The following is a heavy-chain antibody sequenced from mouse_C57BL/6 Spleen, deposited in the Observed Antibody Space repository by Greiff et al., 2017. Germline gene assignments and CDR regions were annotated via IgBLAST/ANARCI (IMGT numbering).Heavy chain of an antibody. Sequence: QVQLKQPGAELVMPGASVKLSCKASGYTFTSYWMHWVKQRPGQGLEWIGEIDPSDGYTNYTQKFKGKSTLTVDKSSNTSYMQLSSLSSADSAVYYGARSGYDRSYYAMGCWGQGASVTVSS. CDR1: GYTFTSYW. CDR3: ARSGYDRSYYAMGC. D-gene: IGHD2-14*01. J-gene: IGHJ4*01. V-gene: IGHV1-69*01. CDR2: IDPSDGYT.